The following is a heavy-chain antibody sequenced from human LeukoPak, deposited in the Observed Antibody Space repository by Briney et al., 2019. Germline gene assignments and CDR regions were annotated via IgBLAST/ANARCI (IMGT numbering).Heavy chain of an antibody. J-gene: IGHJ6*02. Sequence: GGSLRLSCAASGFTFSSYAMHWVRQAPGKGRGWVAVISYDGSNKYYADSVKGRFTISRDNSKNTLYLQMNSLRAEDTAVYYCARDPTMDYYYGMDVWGQGTTVTVSS. V-gene: IGHV3-30-3*01. CDR3: ARDPTMDYYYGMDV. D-gene: IGHD3-10*01. CDR2: ISYDGSNK. CDR1: GFTFSSYA.